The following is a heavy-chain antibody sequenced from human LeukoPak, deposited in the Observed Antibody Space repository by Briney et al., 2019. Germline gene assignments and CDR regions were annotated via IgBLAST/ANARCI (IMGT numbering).Heavy chain of an antibody. CDR3: AKDMGNNYYYYMDV. V-gene: IGHV3-43D*03. D-gene: IGHD7-27*01. Sequence: GGSLRLSCAASGFTFGDYAMHWVRQAPGKGLEWVSLISWDGGSTYYADSVKGRFTTSRDNSKNSLYLQMSSLRAEDTALYYCAKDMGNNYYYYMDVWGKGTTVTVSS. CDR1: GFTFGDYA. CDR2: ISWDGGST. J-gene: IGHJ6*03.